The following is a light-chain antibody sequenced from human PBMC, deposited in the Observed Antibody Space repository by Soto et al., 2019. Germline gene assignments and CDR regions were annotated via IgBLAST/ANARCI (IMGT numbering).Light chain of an antibody. Sequence: DIGMTQSPDSVAVSLSERSTINCGSIQSVLYSSNNKNYLAWYQKKQGQPPNLLIYWASTRESGVPERLSGSGSGTDFTITISSMKAKDVAVYYCQQYYSNPWTFGQGTKVDIK. CDR3: QQYYSNPWT. J-gene: IGKJ1*01. V-gene: IGKV4-1*01. CDR2: WAS. CDR1: QSVLYSSNNKNY.